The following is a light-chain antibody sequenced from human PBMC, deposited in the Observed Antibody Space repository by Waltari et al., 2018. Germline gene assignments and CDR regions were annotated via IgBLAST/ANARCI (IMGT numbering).Light chain of an antibody. CDR2: EVS. CDR1: QSLLHSDGKTY. Sequence: DIVMTQTPISLSVTPGQPASISCKSSQSLLHSDGKTYLYWYLQKPGQSPHLLIYEVSYWLSGVPDRFSGSGSGTDFTLKTSRVEAEDVGVYYCMQSIQLPPTFGGRTKVEIK. CDR3: MQSIQLPPT. V-gene: IGKV2D-29*02. J-gene: IGKJ4*01.